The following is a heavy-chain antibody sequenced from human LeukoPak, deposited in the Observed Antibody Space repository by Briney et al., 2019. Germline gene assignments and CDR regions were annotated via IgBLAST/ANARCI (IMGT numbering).Heavy chain of an antibody. V-gene: IGHV4-34*01. CDR1: GGSFSGYY. CDR3: ARDAVVVPAAILTGYFDY. CDR2: INHSEST. D-gene: IGHD2-2*02. J-gene: IGHJ4*02. Sequence: SETLSLTCAVYGGSFSGYYWSWIRQPPGKGLEWIGEINHSESTNYNPSLKSRVTISVDTSKNQFSLKLSSVTAADTAVYYCARDAVVVPAAILTGYFDYWGQGTLVTVSS.